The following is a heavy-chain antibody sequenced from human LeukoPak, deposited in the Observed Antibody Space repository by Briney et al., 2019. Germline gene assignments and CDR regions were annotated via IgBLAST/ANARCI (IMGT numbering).Heavy chain of an antibody. Sequence: PGGSLRLSCAASGFTFRTYWMSWIRQAAGKGPEWVADINQGGSVQYYVHSVKGRFTLSRDNAQNAVFLQMNNLRADDTAVYYCARWKMELQRNAFDFWGRGTVVTVSS. CDR3: ARWKMELQRNAFDF. V-gene: IGHV3-7*01. D-gene: IGHD1-26*01. CDR1: GFTFRTYW. J-gene: IGHJ3*01. CDR2: INQGGSVQ.